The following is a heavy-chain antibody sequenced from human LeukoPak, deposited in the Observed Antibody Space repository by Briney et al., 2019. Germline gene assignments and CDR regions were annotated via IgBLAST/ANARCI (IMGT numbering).Heavy chain of an antibody. J-gene: IGHJ4*02. D-gene: IGHD6-13*01. CDR3: ARAVGNILAAARAYYFDY. V-gene: IGHV1-46*01. CDR2: INPSGGST. CDR1: GYTFTGNY. Sequence: ASVKVSCKASGYTFTGNYMHWVRQAPGQGLEWMGIINPSGGSTSYAQKFQGRVTMTRDTSTSTVYMELSSLRSEDTAVYYCARAVGNILAAARAYYFDYWGQGTLVTVSS.